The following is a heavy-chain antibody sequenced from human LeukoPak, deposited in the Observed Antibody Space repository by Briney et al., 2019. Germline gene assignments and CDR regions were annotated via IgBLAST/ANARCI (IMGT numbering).Heavy chain of an antibody. CDR3: AKPHSSSWGDWFDP. Sequence: PGRSLRLSCAASGFTFDDYAMHWVRQAPGKGLEWVSGISWNSGSIGYADSVKGRFTISRDSAKNSLYLQMNSLRAEDTALYYCAKPHSSSWGDWFDPWGQGTLVTVSS. V-gene: IGHV3-9*01. CDR2: ISWNSGSI. J-gene: IGHJ5*02. D-gene: IGHD6-13*01. CDR1: GFTFDDYA.